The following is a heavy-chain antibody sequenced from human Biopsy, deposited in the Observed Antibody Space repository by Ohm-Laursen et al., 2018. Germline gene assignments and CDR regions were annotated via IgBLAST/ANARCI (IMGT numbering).Heavy chain of an antibody. CDR3: ATKLTGYFHY. Sequence: ASVKVSCKAPGGTFSNYGVNWVRQAPGQGLEWLGGNIPILGTGNYAQKFQDRATVAADTSTTTATMELRSLRSDDTAVYYCATKLTGYFHYWGQGTLVSVSS. CDR2: NIPILGTG. CDR1: GGTFSNYG. V-gene: IGHV1-69*06. D-gene: IGHD3-9*01. J-gene: IGHJ4*02.